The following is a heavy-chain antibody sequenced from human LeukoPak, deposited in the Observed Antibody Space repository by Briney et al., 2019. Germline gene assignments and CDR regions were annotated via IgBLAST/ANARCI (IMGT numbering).Heavy chain of an antibody. Sequence: GGSLRLSCAASGFTFSSHWMHWVRHTPGKGLVWVSRINTDESKINHADSVKGRFTISRDNAKNMLYLQMNSLRAEDTAVYYCARGGLFKYFFDYWGQGTPVTVSS. CDR1: GFTFSSHW. CDR2: INTDESKI. CDR3: ARGGLFKYFFDY. V-gene: IGHV3-74*01. D-gene: IGHD2-15*01. J-gene: IGHJ4*02.